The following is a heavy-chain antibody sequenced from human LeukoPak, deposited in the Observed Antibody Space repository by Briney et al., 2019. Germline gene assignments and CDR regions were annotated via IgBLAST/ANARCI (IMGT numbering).Heavy chain of an antibody. CDR3: ARLYSSSWLVDY. V-gene: IGHV4-59*08. CDR2: IYYSGST. Sequence: KPSETLSLTCSVSGGSISTYYWNWIRQPPGKGLEWIGYIYYSGSTNYNPSLKSRVTISVDTSKNQFSLKLSSVTAADTAVYYCARLYSSSWLVDYWGQGTLVTVSS. J-gene: IGHJ4*02. CDR1: GGSISTYY. D-gene: IGHD6-13*01.